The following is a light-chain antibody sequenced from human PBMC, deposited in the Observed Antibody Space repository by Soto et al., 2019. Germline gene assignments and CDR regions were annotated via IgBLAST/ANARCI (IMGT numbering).Light chain of an antibody. Sequence: EIVLTQSPATLSLSPGDRATLSCGASQSVSNNYLAWYQHKPGLAPRVLIYDASRRAAGITDRFSGSGSGTDFTLTISRLEPEDFAVYYCHQHGSSPWTFGQGTKVETK. V-gene: IGKV3D-20*01. CDR3: HQHGSSPWT. CDR1: QSVSNNY. J-gene: IGKJ1*01. CDR2: DAS.